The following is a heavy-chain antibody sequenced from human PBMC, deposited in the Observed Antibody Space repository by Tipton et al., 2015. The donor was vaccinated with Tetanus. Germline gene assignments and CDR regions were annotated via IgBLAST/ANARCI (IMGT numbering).Heavy chain of an antibody. D-gene: IGHD4-23*01. Sequence: SLRLSCAVSGFTFSSHRMNWVRQAPGKGLEWVASISSTSSYIYYADSVKGRFTISRDNARSSLHLQMNSLRAEDMATYYCASGVTHAYWGQGTLVTVSS. J-gene: IGHJ4*02. V-gene: IGHV3-21*01. CDR3: ASGVTHAY. CDR2: ISSTSSYI. CDR1: GFTFSSHR.